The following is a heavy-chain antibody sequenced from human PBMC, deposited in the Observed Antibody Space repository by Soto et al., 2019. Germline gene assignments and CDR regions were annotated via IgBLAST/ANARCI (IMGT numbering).Heavy chain of an antibody. Sequence: PGGSLRHSSEASEFTFSSNNLNWVRQAPAKGLVCFSYIGFSSSNIYFADSVMGRFTISRVHATNALYLQMNSLRDEDTAVYYCARAPGESGSYYGFFDYWGHGTLVTVSS. V-gene: IGHV3-48*02. D-gene: IGHD1-26*01. J-gene: IGHJ4*01. CDR2: IGFSSSNI. CDR1: EFTFSSNN. CDR3: ARAPGESGSYYGFFDY.